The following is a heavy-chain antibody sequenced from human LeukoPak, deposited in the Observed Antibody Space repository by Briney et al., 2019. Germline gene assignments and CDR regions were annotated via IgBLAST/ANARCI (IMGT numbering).Heavy chain of an antibody. D-gene: IGHD1-26*01. CDR3: ARGLYSGSYPPGY. V-gene: IGHV4-34*01. CDR2: INHSGST. Sequence: SETLSLTCVVYGGSFSGYYRSWIRQPPGKGLEWIGEINHSGSTNYNPSLKSRVTISLDTSKNQFSLKLSSVTAADTAVYYCARGLYSGSYPPGYRGPGTLVTVSS. CDR1: GGSFSGYY. J-gene: IGHJ4*02.